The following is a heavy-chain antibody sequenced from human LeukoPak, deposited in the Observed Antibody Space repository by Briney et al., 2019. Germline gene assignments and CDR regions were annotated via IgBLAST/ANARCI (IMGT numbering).Heavy chain of an antibody. CDR3: ARFEAVAGLDY. CDR2: IIPILGIS. CDR1: GCTFSSYA. V-gene: IGHV1-69*04. Sequence: GASVKVSCKASGCTFSSYAISWVRQAPGQGLEWMGRIIPILGISNYAQRFQGRVTITADKSTSTAYMELSSLRSEETAVYYCARFEAVAGLDYWGQGTLVTVSS. D-gene: IGHD6-19*01. J-gene: IGHJ4*02.